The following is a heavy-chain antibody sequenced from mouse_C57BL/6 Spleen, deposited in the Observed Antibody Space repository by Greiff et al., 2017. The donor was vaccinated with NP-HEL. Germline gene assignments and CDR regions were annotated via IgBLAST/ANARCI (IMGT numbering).Heavy chain of an antibody. J-gene: IGHJ2*01. V-gene: IGHV1-81*01. D-gene: IGHD2-3*01. CDR1: GYTFTSYG. CDR3: ARSIYDGYYGDY. CDR2: IYPRSGNT. Sequence: QVQLKQSGAELARPGASVKLSCKASGYTFTSYGISWVKQRTGQGLEWIGEIYPRSGNTYYNEKFKGKATLTADKSSSTAYMALRSLTSEDSTVYFCARSIYDGYYGDYWGQGTTLTVSS.